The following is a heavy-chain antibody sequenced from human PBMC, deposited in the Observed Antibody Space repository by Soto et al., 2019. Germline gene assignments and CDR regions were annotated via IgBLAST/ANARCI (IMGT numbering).Heavy chain of an antibody. J-gene: IGHJ4*02. Sequence: QVHLVQSGAAVKKPGASVKVSCKASGYIFINYYIHWVRQAPGQGLEWNGIINPNGGRTNYAQKFRGRVTMDRDTTTSTVYMDLSSLRSDDTAVYYCARDLAAADYWGQGTLVTVSS. D-gene: IGHD6-13*01. V-gene: IGHV1-46*01. CDR2: INPNGGRT. CDR3: ARDLAAADY. CDR1: GYIFINYY.